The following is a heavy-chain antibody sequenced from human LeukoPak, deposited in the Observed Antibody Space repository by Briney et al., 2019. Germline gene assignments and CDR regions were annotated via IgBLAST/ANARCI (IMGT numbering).Heavy chain of an antibody. J-gene: IGHJ4*02. V-gene: IGHV3-30-3*01. CDR2: ISYDGSNV. Sequence: PGRSLRLSCSASGFTFSNYDFHWVRQAPGKGLEWVAVISYDGSNVYYADSVKGRFTISRDNSKNTLYLQMDSLKTEDTAFYYCARIFDFWGQGTLVTVSS. CDR3: ARIFDF. CDR1: GFTFSNYD.